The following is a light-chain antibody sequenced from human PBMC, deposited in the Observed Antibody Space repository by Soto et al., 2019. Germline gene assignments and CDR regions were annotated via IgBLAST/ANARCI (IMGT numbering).Light chain of an antibody. CDR1: NIGSKS. J-gene: IGLJ1*01. Sequence: YDLTQPASVSGSPGQTSMITCGGNNIGSKSVHWYQQKPGQAPVLVVYDDIDRPSGIPERFSGSNSGNTATLTISRVDAGDDAEYYCKVSHSSSDPLYVFGTGTKVTVL. CDR3: KVSHSSSDPLYV. CDR2: DDI. V-gene: IGLV3-21*02.